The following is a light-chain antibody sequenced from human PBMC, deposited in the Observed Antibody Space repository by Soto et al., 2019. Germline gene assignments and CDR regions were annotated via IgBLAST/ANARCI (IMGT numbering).Light chain of an antibody. V-gene: IGLV1-40*01. Sequence: QSVLTQPPSVSGAPGQRVTISCTGSSSNIGAGYDVHWYHQLPGTAPKLLIFGNTNRPSGVPDRFSGSKSGTSASLAINGLQADDEANYYCHSYDSTLSASIFGGGTQLTFL. CDR2: GNT. CDR3: HSYDSTLSASI. J-gene: IGLJ2*01. CDR1: SSNIGAGYD.